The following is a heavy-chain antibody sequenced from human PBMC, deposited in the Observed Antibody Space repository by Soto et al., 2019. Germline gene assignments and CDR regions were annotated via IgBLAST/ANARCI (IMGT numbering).Heavy chain of an antibody. Sequence: EASVKVSCKASGYTFTSYDINWVRQATGQGLEWMGWMNPNSGNTGYAQKFQGRVTMTRNTSISTAYMELSSLRSEDTAVYYCARGRRVPAAIGHYYYYMDVWGKGTTVTVS. CDR1: GYTFTSYD. J-gene: IGHJ6*03. CDR3: ARGRRVPAAIGHYYYYMDV. CDR2: MNPNSGNT. D-gene: IGHD2-2*01. V-gene: IGHV1-8*01.